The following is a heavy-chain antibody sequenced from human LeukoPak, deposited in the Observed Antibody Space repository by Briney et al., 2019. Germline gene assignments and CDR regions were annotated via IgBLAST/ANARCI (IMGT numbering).Heavy chain of an antibody. CDR2: ISGDGGST. V-gene: IGHV3-43*02. CDR3: AKALDCSSTSCYIPYYYYGMDV. Sequence: AGGSLRLSCAASGFTFDDYAMHWVRQAPGKGLEWVSLISGDGGSTYYADSVKGRFTISRDNSKNSLYLQMNSLRTEDTALYYCAKALDCSSTSCYIPYYYYGMDVCGQGTTVTVSS. D-gene: IGHD2-2*02. J-gene: IGHJ6*02. CDR1: GFTFDDYA.